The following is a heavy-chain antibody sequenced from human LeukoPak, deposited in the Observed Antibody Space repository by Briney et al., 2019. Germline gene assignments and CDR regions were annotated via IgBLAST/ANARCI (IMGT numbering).Heavy chain of an antibody. V-gene: IGHV3-23*01. D-gene: IGHD3-10*01. J-gene: IGHJ5*02. CDR3: AKDFGRNLGGPGS. Sequence: GGSLRLSCVASGFTFSVYTMAWVRQVPGGGLEWVSGISGDGVFAYYADSVKGRFAISRDNSRSTVYLHMSSLRAEDTAVYYCAKDFGRNLGGPGSWGRGTLVTVSS. CDR2: ISGDGVFA. CDR1: GFTFSVYT.